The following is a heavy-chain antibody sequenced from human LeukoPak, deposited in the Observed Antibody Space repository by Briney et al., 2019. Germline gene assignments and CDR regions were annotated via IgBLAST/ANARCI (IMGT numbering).Heavy chain of an antibody. Sequence: SETLSLTCTVSGGSISSSSYYWGWIRQPPGKGLEWIGSIYYSGYTYYNPSLKSRVTISVDTSKNQFSLKLSSVTAADTAVYYCARRQWLVDFDYWGQGTLVTVSS. V-gene: IGHV4-39*01. CDR2: IYYSGYT. D-gene: IGHD6-19*01. J-gene: IGHJ4*02. CDR3: ARRQWLVDFDY. CDR1: GGSISSSSYY.